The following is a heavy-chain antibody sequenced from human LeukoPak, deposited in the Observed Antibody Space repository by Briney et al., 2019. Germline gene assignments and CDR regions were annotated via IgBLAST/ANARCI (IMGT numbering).Heavy chain of an antibody. Sequence: ASVKVSCKASGYTFTGYYMHWVRQAPGQGLEWMGWINPNSGGTNYAQKFQGRVTMTRDTSISTAYMELSRLRSNDTAVYYCARGGPIFGVVIRKDKLDYWGQGTLVTVSS. CDR1: GYTFTGYY. V-gene: IGHV1-2*02. D-gene: IGHD3-3*01. CDR3: ARGGPIFGVVIRKDKLDY. J-gene: IGHJ4*02. CDR2: INPNSGGT.